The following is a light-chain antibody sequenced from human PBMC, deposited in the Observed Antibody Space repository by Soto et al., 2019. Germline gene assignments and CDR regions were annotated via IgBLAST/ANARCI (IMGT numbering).Light chain of an antibody. V-gene: IGLV1-47*02. CDR1: RSNIGSNY. J-gene: IGLJ3*02. Sequence: QSVLTQPPSASGTPGQRVTISSSGGRSNIGSNYVYWYQQLPGTAPKLLIYSSIQRPSGVPDRFSGSKSGTSGSLAISGLRSEDEADYYCAAWDDSLSGPVFGGGTKVTVL. CDR2: SSI. CDR3: AAWDDSLSGPV.